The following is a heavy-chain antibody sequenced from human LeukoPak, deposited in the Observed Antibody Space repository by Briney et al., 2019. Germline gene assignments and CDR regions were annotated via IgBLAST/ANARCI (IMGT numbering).Heavy chain of an antibody. D-gene: IGHD6-19*01. CDR3: ARSPTFKRWLTTNWFDP. V-gene: IGHV4-59*01. CDR1: GGSISSYY. CDR2: IYYSGST. J-gene: IGHJ5*02. Sequence: SETLSLTCTVSGGSISSYYWSWIRQPPGKGLEWIGYIYYSGSTNYNPSLKSRVTISVDTSKNQFSLKLSSVTAADTAVYYCARSPTFKRWLTTNWFDPWGQGTLVTVSS.